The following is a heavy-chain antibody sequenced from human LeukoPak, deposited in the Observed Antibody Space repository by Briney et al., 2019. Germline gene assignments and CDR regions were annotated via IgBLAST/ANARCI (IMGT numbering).Heavy chain of an antibody. D-gene: IGHD5-18*01. V-gene: IGHV3-21*01. CDR3: ARDPRGYSHGSHFDY. J-gene: IGHJ4*02. CDR1: GFTFSSYS. CDR2: ISSSSSYI. Sequence: GGSLRLSCAASGFTFSSYSMNWVRQAPGKGLEWVSSISSSSSYIYYADSVKGRFTISRDNAKNSLCLQMNSLRAEDTAVYYCARDPRGYSHGSHFDYWGQGTLVTVSS.